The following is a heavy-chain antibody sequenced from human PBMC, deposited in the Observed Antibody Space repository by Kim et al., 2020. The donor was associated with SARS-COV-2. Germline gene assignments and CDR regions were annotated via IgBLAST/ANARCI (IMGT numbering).Heavy chain of an antibody. Sequence: SETLSLTCTVSGGSISSGGYYWSWIRQHPGKGLEWIGYIYYSGSTYYNPSLKSRVTISVDTSKNQFSLKLSSVTAADTAVYYCAREGREDGSGPYFDYWGQGTLVTVSS. CDR1: GGSISSGGYY. CDR2: IYYSGST. J-gene: IGHJ4*02. V-gene: IGHV4-31*03. D-gene: IGHD3-10*01. CDR3: AREGREDGSGPYFDY.